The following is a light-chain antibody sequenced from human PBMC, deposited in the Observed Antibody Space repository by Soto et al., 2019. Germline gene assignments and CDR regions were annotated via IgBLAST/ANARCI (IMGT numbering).Light chain of an antibody. CDR1: QTIIRY. V-gene: IGKV1-39*01. CDR3: QQSYSTLFT. CDR2: AAS. J-gene: IGKJ3*01. Sequence: DIQMTQSPSSLSASVGDRVTITCRASQTIIRYLNWYQQKPGRAPILLIYAASSLQSGVPSRFSSSGSGTEFTLTISSLQPEDFATYYCQQSYSTLFTFGPGTKVEIK.